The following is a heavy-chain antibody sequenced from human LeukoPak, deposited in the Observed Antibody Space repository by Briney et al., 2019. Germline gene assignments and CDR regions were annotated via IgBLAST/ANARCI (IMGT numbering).Heavy chain of an antibody. D-gene: IGHD5-24*01. Sequence: GGSLRLSCAASGFTFSSYSMNWVRQAPGKGLEWVSSISSSSSYIYYADSVKGRFTISRDNSKNSLYLQMNSLRTEDTALYYCAKDIRGDGYNSRFDYWGQGTLVTVSP. CDR2: ISSSSSYI. V-gene: IGHV3-21*06. CDR3: AKDIRGDGYNSRFDY. J-gene: IGHJ4*02. CDR1: GFTFSSYS.